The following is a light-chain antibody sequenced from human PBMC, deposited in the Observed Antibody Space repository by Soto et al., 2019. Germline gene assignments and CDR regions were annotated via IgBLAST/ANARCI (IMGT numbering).Light chain of an antibody. CDR1: QSVSSY. J-gene: IGKJ4*01. CDR2: DSS. Sequence: EIVLTQSPATLSLSPGERATLSCRASQSVSSYLAWYQQKPGQAPRLLIYDSSNKATGIPARFSGSGSGTEFTLTISSVEHEDFAIYYCQQRSNWTPVTFGGGTKVEIK. CDR3: QQRSNWTPVT. V-gene: IGKV3-11*01.